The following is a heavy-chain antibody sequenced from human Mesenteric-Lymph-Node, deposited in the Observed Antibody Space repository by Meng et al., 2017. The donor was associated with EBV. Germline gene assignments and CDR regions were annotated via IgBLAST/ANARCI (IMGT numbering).Heavy chain of an antibody. CDR3: AYITVYYLGSGSYYPYFDY. Sequence: QITLKESGPTLVKPTQNLTLTFTFSGFALSTSGVGVGWIRQPPGKALEWLALIYWDDDKRYSPSLNSRLTITKETSKNQVVLTMTNMDPVDTGTYYCAYITVYYLGSGSYYPYFDYWGQGTLVTVSS. CDR2: IYWDDDK. J-gene: IGHJ4*02. V-gene: IGHV2-5*02. D-gene: IGHD3-10*01. CDR1: GFALSTSGVG.